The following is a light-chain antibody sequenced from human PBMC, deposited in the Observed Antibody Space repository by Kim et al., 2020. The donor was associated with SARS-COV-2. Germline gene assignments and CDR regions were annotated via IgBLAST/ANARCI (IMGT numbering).Light chain of an antibody. V-gene: IGKV3-20*01. Sequence: EMGLTQSQDTLSLSPGERATLSCRATQTVTNNFLAWYHQKPGQAPRLLIYGASRRATGIQDRISGSGSGTDFTLTISRLEPEDSAVYYCQQYGSSLQTFGQGTKVDIK. CDR2: GAS. J-gene: IGKJ1*01. CDR1: QTVTNNF. CDR3: QQYGSSLQT.